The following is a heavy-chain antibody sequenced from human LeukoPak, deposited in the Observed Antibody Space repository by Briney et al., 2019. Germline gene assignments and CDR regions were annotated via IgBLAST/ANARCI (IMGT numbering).Heavy chain of an antibody. D-gene: IGHD3-22*01. Sequence: PSETLSLTCTVSGDSVSSGYYYWGWLRQPPGKGLEWIGNIYYTGSTNYNPSLKSRVTISVDTSKNQFSLKLNSVTAADMAVYYCARNYYDSSGYYLFDAFDIWGQGTMVTVSS. V-gene: IGHV4-61*01. CDR1: GDSVSSGYYY. CDR3: ARNYYDSSGYYLFDAFDI. CDR2: IYYTGST. J-gene: IGHJ3*02.